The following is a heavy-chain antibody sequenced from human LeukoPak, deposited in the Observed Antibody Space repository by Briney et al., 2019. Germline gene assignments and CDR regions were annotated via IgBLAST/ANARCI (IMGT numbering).Heavy chain of an antibody. D-gene: IGHD2-2*01. Sequence: PSETLSLTCVVYGWSFNDYYWNWVRQPPGKGLEWIGEINARGDTNYSPSLKSRVTISVDSSKNQFSLTLTSMIAADTAIYYCARGQVPAARGYNWFDPWGQGTLVTVSS. CDR2: INARGDT. J-gene: IGHJ5*02. V-gene: IGHV4-34*01. CDR3: ARGQVPAARGYNWFDP. CDR1: GWSFNDYY.